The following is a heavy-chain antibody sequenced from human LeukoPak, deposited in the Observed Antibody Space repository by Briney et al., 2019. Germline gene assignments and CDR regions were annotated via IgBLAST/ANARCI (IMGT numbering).Heavy chain of an antibody. CDR3: ARDRGGWTTVVTRKLDYYFDY. J-gene: IGHJ4*02. D-gene: IGHD4-23*01. CDR2: ISSSSSSYI. Sequence: PGTSLRLSCAASGFTFNSYGMNWVRQAPGKGLEWVSSISSSSSSYIYYADSVKGRFTISRDNAKNSLYLQMNSLRAEDTAVYYCARDRGGWTTVVTRKLDYYFDYWGQGTLVTVSS. CDR1: GFTFNSYG. V-gene: IGHV3-21*01.